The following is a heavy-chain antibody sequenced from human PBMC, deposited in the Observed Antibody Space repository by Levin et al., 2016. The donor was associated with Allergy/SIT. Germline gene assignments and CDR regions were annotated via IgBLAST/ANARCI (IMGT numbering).Heavy chain of an antibody. J-gene: IGHJ4*02. CDR2: ISYDGSNK. CDR3: AKKKYGDYFDY. CDR1: GFTFSSYG. Sequence: GESLKISCAASGFTFSSYGMHWVRQAPGKGLEWVAVISYDGSNKYYADSVKGRFTISRDNSKNTLYLQMNSLRAEDTAVYYCAKKKYGDYFDYWGQGTLVTVSS. D-gene: IGHD4-17*01. V-gene: IGHV3-30*18.